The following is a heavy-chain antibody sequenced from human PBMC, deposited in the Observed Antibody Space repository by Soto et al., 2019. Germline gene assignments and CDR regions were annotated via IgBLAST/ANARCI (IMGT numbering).Heavy chain of an antibody. CDR1: GYSVSSRSAA. D-gene: IGHD1-26*01. Sequence: PSQTLSLTCVISGYSVSSRSAAWNWIRQSPSGGLEWLGRIYYRSKWFYEYAVTVESRITINSDTSRNRFSLQLNSVTPDDTAIYFCARAQPPVGASYYFDFWGRGALVTVSS. V-gene: IGHV6-1*01. CDR3: ARAQPPVGASYYFDF. CDR2: IYYRSKWFY. J-gene: IGHJ4*02.